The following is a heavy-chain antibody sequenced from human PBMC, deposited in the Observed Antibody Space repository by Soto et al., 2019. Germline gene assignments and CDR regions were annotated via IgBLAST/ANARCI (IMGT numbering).Heavy chain of an antibody. D-gene: IGHD1-1*01. V-gene: IGHV4-34*01. Sequence: QVQLHQWGAGLVRPSETLALTCAVNGGSFTTNHWNWIRQSPEKGLEWIGEISPDGATNFNPTLKRRLSMSSDTSNRQSSLHLTFVTASNTAVYCCARGLAGQSYYFDFWGQGTLVTIYS. CDR3: ARGLAGQSYYFDF. J-gene: IGHJ4*02. CDR2: ISPDGAT. CDR1: GGSFTTNH.